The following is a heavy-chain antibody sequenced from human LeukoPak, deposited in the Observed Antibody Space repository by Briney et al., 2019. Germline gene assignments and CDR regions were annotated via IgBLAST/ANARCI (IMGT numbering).Heavy chain of an antibody. D-gene: IGHD6-13*01. Sequence: GGSLRLSCAASGFTFSHYSMNWVRQAPGKGLEWVSSISSSSSYIYYADSVKGRFTISRDNAKNSLYLQMNSLRAEDTAVYYCARGSWQQLELWGVGYYFDYWGQGTLVTVSS. J-gene: IGHJ4*02. CDR1: GFTFSHYS. CDR2: ISSSSSYI. V-gene: IGHV3-21*01. CDR3: ARGSWQQLELWGVGYYFDY.